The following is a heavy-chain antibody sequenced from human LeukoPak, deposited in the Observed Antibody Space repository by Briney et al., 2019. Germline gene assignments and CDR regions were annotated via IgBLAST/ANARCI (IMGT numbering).Heavy chain of an antibody. CDR2: IYTSGST. J-gene: IGHJ6*03. V-gene: IGHV4-61*02. CDR3: ARGIVVVPAAIYYYYYMDV. CDR1: GGSISSGSYY. Sequence: SQTLSLTCTVSGGSISSGSYYWSWIRQPAGKGLEWIGRIYTSGSTNYNPSLKSRVTISVDTSKNQFSLKLSSVTAADTAVYYCARGIVVVPAAIYYYYYMDVWGKGTTVTVSS. D-gene: IGHD2-2*01.